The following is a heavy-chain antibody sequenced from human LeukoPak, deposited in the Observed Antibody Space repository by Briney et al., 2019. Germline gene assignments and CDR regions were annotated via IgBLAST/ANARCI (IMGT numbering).Heavy chain of an antibody. CDR2: ISAYNGNT. CDR1: GYTFTSYG. V-gene: IGHV1-18*01. J-gene: IGHJ4*02. D-gene: IGHD3-10*01. CDR3: ARVDEGFGELVSGAFDY. Sequence: ASVKVSCKASGYTFTSYGISWVRQAPGQGLEWMGWISAYNGNTNYAQKLQGRVTMTTDTSTSTAYMELRSLRSDDTAVYYCARVDEGFGELVSGAFDYWGQGTLVTVSS.